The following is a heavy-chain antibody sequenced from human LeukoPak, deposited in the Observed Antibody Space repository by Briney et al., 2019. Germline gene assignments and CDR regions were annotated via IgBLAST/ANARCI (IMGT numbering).Heavy chain of an antibody. CDR3: AKGLNYALPYYFDY. CDR1: GLTFDDYG. D-gene: IGHD3-16*01. V-gene: IGHV3-20*04. J-gene: IGHJ4*02. CDR2: LNWNGGGT. Sequence: GGSLRLSCAASGLTFDDYGMSWVRQVPGKGLEWVSGLNWNGGGTGYADSVKGRFTISRDNAKNSLYLQMNSLRADDTAVYYCAKGLNYALPYYFDYWGQGTLVTVSS.